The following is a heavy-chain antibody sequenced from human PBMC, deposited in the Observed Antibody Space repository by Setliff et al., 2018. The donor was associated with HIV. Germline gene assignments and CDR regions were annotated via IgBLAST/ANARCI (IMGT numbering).Heavy chain of an antibody. CDR3: ARGGIAAAGFYYYYYYMDV. CDR1: GYTFTSYY. J-gene: IGHJ6*03. Sequence: ASVKVSCKASGYTFTSYYMHWVRQAPGQGLEWMGIINPSSGSTTYAQKFQGRVTMTRDTSTSTAYMELSSLRSEDTAVYYCARGGIAAAGFYYYYYYMDVWGKGTTVTVSS. D-gene: IGHD6-13*01. V-gene: IGHV1-46*01. CDR2: INPSSGST.